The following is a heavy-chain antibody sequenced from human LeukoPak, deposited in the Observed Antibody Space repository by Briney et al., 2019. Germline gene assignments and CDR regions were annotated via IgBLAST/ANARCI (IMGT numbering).Heavy chain of an antibody. V-gene: IGHV1-2*02. Sequence: EASVKVSCKASGYTFTGYYMHWVRQAPGQGLEWMGWINPNSGSTNYAQKFQGRVTMTRDTSISTAYMELSRLRSDDTAVYYCARGVAAAGRGYYYYYYMDVWGKGTTVTVSS. CDR1: GYTFTGYY. CDR2: INPNSGST. J-gene: IGHJ6*03. D-gene: IGHD6-13*01. CDR3: ARGVAAAGRGYYYYYYMDV.